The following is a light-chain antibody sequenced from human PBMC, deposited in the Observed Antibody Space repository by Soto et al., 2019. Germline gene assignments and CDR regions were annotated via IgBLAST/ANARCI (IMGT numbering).Light chain of an antibody. J-gene: IGKJ3*01. CDR3: QQYGSSLFT. CDR1: QSVSSSY. V-gene: IGKV3-20*01. Sequence: EIVLTQSPGTLSLSPGERATLSCRASQSVSSSYLAWYQQKPGQAPRLLIYGASSRATGIPDRFSGSGSGTDFTLTISRLEPEDFAVYYCQQYGSSLFTFGPATNVDIK. CDR2: GAS.